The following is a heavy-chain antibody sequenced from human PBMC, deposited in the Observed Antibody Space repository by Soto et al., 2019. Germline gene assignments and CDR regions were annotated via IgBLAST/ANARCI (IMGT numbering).Heavy chain of an antibody. Sequence: QVQLVQSGAEVKKPGASVKVSCKASGYTFTSYGISWVRQAPGQGLEWMGWISAYNGNTNYAQKLQGRVTMTTDTSTSTAYMGLRSWRFADTAVYYCARDLDKKRITMVGGVIGDAFAIWGKGTMVAVS. CDR1: GYTFTSYG. CDR2: ISAYNGNT. V-gene: IGHV1-18*01. D-gene: IGHD3-10*01. J-gene: IGHJ3*02. CDR3: ARDLDKKRITMVGGVIGDAFAI.